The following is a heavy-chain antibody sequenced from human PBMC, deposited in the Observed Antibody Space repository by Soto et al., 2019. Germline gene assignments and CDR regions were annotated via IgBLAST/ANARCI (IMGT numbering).Heavy chain of an antibody. CDR3: AKDREGPGIMEYYWFDP. Sequence: EVQLLESGGGLVQPGGSLRLSCVASGFTFSSYAMSWVRQAPGKGLQWVSGISGSGGSTYFAASVKRRFIISRDNSKNTLYLQMNSLRAEDTAVYYCAKDREGPGIMEYYWFDPWGQGTLVTVSS. CDR2: ISGSGGST. CDR1: GFTFSSYA. D-gene: IGHD3-16*01. V-gene: IGHV3-23*01. J-gene: IGHJ5*02.